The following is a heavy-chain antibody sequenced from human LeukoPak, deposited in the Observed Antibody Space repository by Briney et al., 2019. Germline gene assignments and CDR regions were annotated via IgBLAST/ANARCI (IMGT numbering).Heavy chain of an antibody. J-gene: IGHJ4*02. D-gene: IGHD5-12*01. CDR3: ARDRGYTQDY. V-gene: IGHV3-74*01. CDR2: IKSDGSST. Sequence: PGGSLRLSCAASAFTSSSYWKHWVRQAPGKGLVWVSHIKSDGSSTSYADSVKGRFTISRDNAKNTLYMQMNSHRADDTAVYYCARDRGYTQDYWGQGTLVTVSS. CDR1: AFTSSSYW.